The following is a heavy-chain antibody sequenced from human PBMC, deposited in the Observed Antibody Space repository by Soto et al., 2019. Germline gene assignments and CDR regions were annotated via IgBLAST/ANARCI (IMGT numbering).Heavy chain of an antibody. Sequence: SLRLSCVGSGFSVYSVYMSWVRQAPGKGLEWVSVIYADGNTYYADSVKGRFTISRDNSKNTLYLQMNTLRADDTAVYYCARVNSAWALHYWGQGTLVTVSS. D-gene: IGHD1-26*01. CDR3: ARVNSAWALHY. CDR2: IYADGNT. J-gene: IGHJ4*02. V-gene: IGHV3-53*01. CDR1: GFSVYSVY.